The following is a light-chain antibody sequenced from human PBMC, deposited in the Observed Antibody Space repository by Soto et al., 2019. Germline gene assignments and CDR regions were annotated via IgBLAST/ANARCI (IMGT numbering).Light chain of an antibody. CDR2: DAS. V-gene: IGKV3D-20*01. J-gene: IGKJ5*01. Sequence: MVLSQSPATLSLSPGDRATLSCGASQSVSRSYLAWYQQKPGLAPRLIIYDASTRATGIPDRFSGSGSGTDFTLTISRLEPEDFAVYYCQQSGSSPITFGQGTRLEI. CDR3: QQSGSSPIT. CDR1: QSVSRSY.